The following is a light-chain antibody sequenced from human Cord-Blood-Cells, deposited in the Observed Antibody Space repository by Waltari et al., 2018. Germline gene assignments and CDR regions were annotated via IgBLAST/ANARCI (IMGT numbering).Light chain of an antibody. CDR1: SGLNVGTYR. Sequence: QAVLTQPATLHASPGPLARLTCTLRSGLNVGTYRIYWYQQKPGSPPQYLLRYKSDSDKQQGSGVPSRFSGSKDASANAGILLISGLQSEDEADYYCMIWHSSAWVFGGGTKLTVL. CDR2: YKSDSDK. CDR3: MIWHSSAWV. J-gene: IGLJ3*02. V-gene: IGLV5-45*01.